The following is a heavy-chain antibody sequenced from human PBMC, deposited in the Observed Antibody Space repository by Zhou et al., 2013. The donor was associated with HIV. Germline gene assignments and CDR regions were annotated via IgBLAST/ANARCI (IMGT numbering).Heavy chain of an antibody. J-gene: IGHJ2*01. D-gene: IGHD4-17*01. CDR3: AREGNGDYVRWYFDL. V-gene: IGHV1-69*05. Sequence: QVQLVQSGAEVKKPGSSVKVSCKASGGTFSSYAISWVRQAPGQGLEWMGGIIPIFGTANYAQKFQGRVTITTDESTSTAYMEVRSLRSEDTAVYYCAREGNGDYVRWYFDLWGRGTLVTVSS. CDR1: GGTFSSYA. CDR2: IIPIFGTA.